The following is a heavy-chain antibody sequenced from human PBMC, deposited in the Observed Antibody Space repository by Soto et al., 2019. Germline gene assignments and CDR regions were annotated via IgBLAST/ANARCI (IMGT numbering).Heavy chain of an antibody. Sequence: ASVKVSCKASGYTFTSYGISWVRQAPGQGLEWMGWISAYNGNTNYAQKLQGRVTMTTDTSTSTAYMELRSLRSDDTAVYYCARDPPKPVVPAAMYYWGQGTLVTVSS. CDR2: ISAYNGNT. J-gene: IGHJ4*02. CDR3: ARDPPKPVVPAAMYY. CDR1: GYTFTSYG. D-gene: IGHD2-2*01. V-gene: IGHV1-18*01.